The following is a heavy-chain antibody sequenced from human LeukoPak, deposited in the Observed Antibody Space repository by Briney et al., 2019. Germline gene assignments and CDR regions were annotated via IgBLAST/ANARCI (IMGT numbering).Heavy chain of an antibody. CDR1: GFTFCDYA. CDR2: ISWNGSSI. D-gene: IGHD2-15*01. Sequence: GGSLRLSCAASGFTFCDYAMHWVRQAPGKGLEWVSGISWNGSSIRYAHSVKVRCTVSIDNAKHSLYLQMNSLRAEDTSLYYWATGTGVGVVVAADQGYYYGMDVWGQGTTVTVSS. CDR3: ATGTGVGVVVAADQGYYYGMDV. V-gene: IGHV3-9*01. J-gene: IGHJ6*02.